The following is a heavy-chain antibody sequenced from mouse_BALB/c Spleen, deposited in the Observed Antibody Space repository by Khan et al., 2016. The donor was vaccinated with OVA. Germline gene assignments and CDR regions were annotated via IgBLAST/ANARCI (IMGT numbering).Heavy chain of an antibody. V-gene: IGHV1-77*01. CDR2: ISPGSGDT. CDR3: ARRNYFGYTFAY. J-gene: IGHJ3*01. CDR1: GYTFSDYY. D-gene: IGHD1-2*01. Sequence: QIQLVQSGAELARPGASVKLSCKASGYTFSDYYINWVKQRTGQGLEWIGEISPGSGDTYYNEKFKGKATLTADKSSSTAYMQLSSLPSEASAVDFCARRNYFGYTFAYWGQGTLVTVSA.